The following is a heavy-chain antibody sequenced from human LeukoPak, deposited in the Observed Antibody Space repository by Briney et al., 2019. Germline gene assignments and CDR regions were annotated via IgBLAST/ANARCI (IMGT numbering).Heavy chain of an antibody. CDR3: ATEGYSSGWYRY. J-gene: IGHJ4*02. CDR2: IIPLFVTP. V-gene: IGHV1-69*13. Sequence: SVKVSCKASGYTFTSNYIHWVRQAPGQGLEWMGGIIPLFVTPTYAQKFQGRVTITADESTSTAYMELSSLRSEDTAVYYCATEGYSSGWYRYWGQGTLVTVSS. D-gene: IGHD6-19*01. CDR1: GYTFTSNY.